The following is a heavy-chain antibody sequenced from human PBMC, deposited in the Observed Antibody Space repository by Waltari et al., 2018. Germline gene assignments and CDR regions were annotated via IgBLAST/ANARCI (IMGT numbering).Heavy chain of an antibody. CDR1: GFKFGDHT. Sequence: EVQLVESGGTVVQPGGSLRVSCAASGFKFGDHTMHWVRQAPGKGLEWISLITWDGSKTYSADSVKGRFTVSRNNDKNALFLQMSSLKIEDTAVYYCVKDKATSEGMDVWGQGTTVTVS. V-gene: IGHV3-43*01. J-gene: IGHJ6*02. CDR3: VKDKATSEGMDV. CDR2: ITWDGSKT.